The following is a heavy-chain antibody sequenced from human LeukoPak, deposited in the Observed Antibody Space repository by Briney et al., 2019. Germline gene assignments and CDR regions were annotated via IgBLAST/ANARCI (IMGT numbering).Heavy chain of an antibody. Sequence: GASVKVSCKASGGTFSSYAISWVRQAPGQGLEWMGGIIPIFGTANYAQKFQGRVTITADESTSTAYMELRSLRSDDTAVYYCARDKRYSSGWGIDCWGQGTLVTVSS. CDR3: ARDKRYSSGWGIDC. CDR2: IIPIFGTA. V-gene: IGHV1-69*01. CDR1: GGTFSSYA. J-gene: IGHJ4*02. D-gene: IGHD6-19*01.